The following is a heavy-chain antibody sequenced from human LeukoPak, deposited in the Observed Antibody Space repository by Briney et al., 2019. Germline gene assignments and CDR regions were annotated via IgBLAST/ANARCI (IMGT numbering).Heavy chain of an antibody. D-gene: IGHD3-16*01. CDR1: GGTLRNFG. J-gene: IGHJ4*02. Sequence: GASVKVSCKASGGTLRNFGISWVRQAPGQGLEWMGGTIPLFNTANYAHKFQGRVNIIADEATSTAYMELSSLRSEDTAVYYCARDYGGAAFRNWGQGTLVTVSS. CDR2: TIPLFNTA. V-gene: IGHV1-69*01. CDR3: ARDYGGAAFRN.